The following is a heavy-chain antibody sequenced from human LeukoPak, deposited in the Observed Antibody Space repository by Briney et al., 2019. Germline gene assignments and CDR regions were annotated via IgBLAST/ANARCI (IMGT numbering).Heavy chain of an antibody. J-gene: IGHJ4*02. V-gene: IGHV3-23*01. CDR1: GFTFSSYA. Sequence: GGSLRLSCAASGFTFSSYAMSWVRQAPGKGLEWVSAISGSGGSTYYADSVKGRFTVSRDNSKNTLYLQMNSLRAEDTAVYYCAKVPCSGGSCYYFDYWGQGTLVTVSS. CDR2: ISGSGGST. CDR3: AKVPCSGGSCYYFDY. D-gene: IGHD2-15*01.